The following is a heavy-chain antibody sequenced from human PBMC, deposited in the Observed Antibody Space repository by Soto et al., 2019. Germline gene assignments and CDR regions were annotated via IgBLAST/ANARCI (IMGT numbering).Heavy chain of an antibody. J-gene: IGHJ4*02. Sequence: GGSLRLSCAASGFTFSSYGIHWVRQAPGKGLEWVAIIWYDGSNKYYADSVKGRFTISRDNSKNTLYLQMNSLRAEDTAVYYCAREDVESYKEIDNWGQGDLVTISS. CDR1: GFTFSSYG. D-gene: IGHD1-1*01. CDR2: IWYDGSNK. CDR3: AREDVESYKEIDN. V-gene: IGHV3-33*01.